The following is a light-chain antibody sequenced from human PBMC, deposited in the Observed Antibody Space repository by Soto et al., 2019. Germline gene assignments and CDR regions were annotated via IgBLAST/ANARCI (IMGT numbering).Light chain of an antibody. CDR1: QGISSY. J-gene: IGKJ5*01. Sequence: DIQMTQSPSSLSASVGDRVTITCRASQGISSYLAWYQQKPGKVSKLLIYAASTLQSGVPSRFSGSGSGTDFTLTISSLQPEDVATYYCQKYNSALITFGQGTRLEIK. CDR2: AAS. CDR3: QKYNSALIT. V-gene: IGKV1-27*01.